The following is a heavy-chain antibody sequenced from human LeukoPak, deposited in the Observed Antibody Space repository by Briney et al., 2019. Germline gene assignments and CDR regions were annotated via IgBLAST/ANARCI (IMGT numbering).Heavy chain of an antibody. Sequence: GGSLRLSCAASGFSFSTYSMNWVRQAPGKELQWVSYISSGSSAIYYTDSVKGRFTITRDDAKNSVYLQMNSLRTEDTAVYYCGTGDPRFDYWGQGTLVTVSS. J-gene: IGHJ4*02. D-gene: IGHD7-27*01. V-gene: IGHV3-48*01. CDR1: GFSFSTYS. CDR3: GTGDPRFDY. CDR2: ISSGSSAI.